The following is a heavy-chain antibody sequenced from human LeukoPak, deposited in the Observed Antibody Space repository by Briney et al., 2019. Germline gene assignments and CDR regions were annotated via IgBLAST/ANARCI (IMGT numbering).Heavy chain of an antibody. D-gene: IGHD6-13*01. V-gene: IGHV3-66*01. CDR1: GFTVSSNY. CDR2: IYSDGST. CDR3: ARGRGIAASYFDY. J-gene: IGHJ4*02. Sequence: GGSLRLSCAASGFTVSSNYMSWVRQAPGKGLEWVSVIYSDGSTYYADSVKGRFTISRDNSKNTLYLQMNSLRAEDTAVYYCARGRGIAASYFDYWGQGTLVTVSS.